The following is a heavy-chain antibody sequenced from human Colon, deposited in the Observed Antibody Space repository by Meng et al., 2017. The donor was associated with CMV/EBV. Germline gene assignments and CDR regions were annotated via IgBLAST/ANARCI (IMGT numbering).Heavy chain of an antibody. CDR3: AREQTYYDFWSGIDY. V-gene: IGHV3-30-3*01. J-gene: IGHJ4*02. CDR2: ISYDGSNK. CDR1: GFTFSSYA. Sequence: GGSLRLSCAASGFTFSSYAMHWVRQAPGKGLEWVAVISYDGSNKYYADSVKGRFTISRDNSKNTLYLQMNSLRAEDTAVYYCAREQTYYDFWSGIDYWGQGTLVTV. D-gene: IGHD3-3*01.